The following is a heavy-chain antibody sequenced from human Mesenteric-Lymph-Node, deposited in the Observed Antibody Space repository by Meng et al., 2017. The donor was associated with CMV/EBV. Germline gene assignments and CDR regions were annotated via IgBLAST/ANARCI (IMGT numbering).Heavy chain of an antibody. CDR1: GFTFSSYW. CDR2: INGDGTST. V-gene: IGHV3-74*01. J-gene: IGHJ3*02. Sequence: GGSLRLSCVASGFTFSSYWMHWVRQVPGKGLVWVSRINGDGTSTSYADSVKGRFTISRDNAKNTLYLQMNSLRAEDTAVYYCARVARIQLADAFDIWGQGTMVTVSS. CDR3: ARVARIQLADAFDI. D-gene: IGHD5-18*01.